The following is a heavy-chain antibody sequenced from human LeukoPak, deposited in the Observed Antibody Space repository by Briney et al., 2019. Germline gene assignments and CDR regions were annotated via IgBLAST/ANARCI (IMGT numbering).Heavy chain of an antibody. J-gene: IGHJ4*02. CDR2: ISGSGGNT. Sequence: GGFLRLSCAASGFTFSSYDMSWVRLAPGKGLEWVSTISGSGGNTYYTDSVKGRFTISRDNSKNTLYLQMNSLRAEDTAVYYCEKDEYRLWFGGWGQGTLVTVSS. V-gene: IGHV3-23*01. CDR1: GFTFSSYD. CDR3: EKDEYRLWFGG. D-gene: IGHD3-10*01.